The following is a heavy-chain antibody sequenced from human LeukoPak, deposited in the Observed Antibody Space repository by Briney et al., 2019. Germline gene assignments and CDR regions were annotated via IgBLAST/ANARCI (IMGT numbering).Heavy chain of an antibody. D-gene: IGHD3-16*01. CDR1: GFTFSTYW. CDR3: ARGGKLHPQSPY. J-gene: IGHJ4*02. CDR2: INQDGREK. Sequence: GGSLRLSCAASGFTFSTYWMSRVRQAPGKGLEWVANINQDGREKYYADSVKGRFTISRDNGKNSLYLQMNSLGAEDTAVYYCARGGKLHPQSPYWGQGTLVTVSS. V-gene: IGHV3-7*01.